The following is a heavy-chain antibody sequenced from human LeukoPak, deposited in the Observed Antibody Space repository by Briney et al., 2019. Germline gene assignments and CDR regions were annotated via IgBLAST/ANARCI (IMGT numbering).Heavy chain of an antibody. J-gene: IGHJ5*02. V-gene: IGHV1-18*01. CDR2: ISAYNGNT. Sequence: ASVKVSCKASGYTFTSYGISWVRQAPGQGLEWMGWISAYNGNTNYAQKFQGRVTITADKSTSTAYMELSSLRSEDTAVYYCARDRGYCSSTSCYSSNWFDPWGQGTLVTDSS. CDR1: GYTFTSYG. CDR3: ARDRGYCSSTSCYSSNWFDP. D-gene: IGHD2-2*02.